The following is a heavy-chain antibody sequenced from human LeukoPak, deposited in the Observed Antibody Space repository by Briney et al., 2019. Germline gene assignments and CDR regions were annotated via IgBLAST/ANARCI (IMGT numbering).Heavy chain of an antibody. CDR3: ARGRSRLYLGAFDI. CDR1: GGSISSGGYY. Sequence: SQTLSLTCTVSGGSISSGGYYWSWIRQPPGKGLEWIGYIYHSGSTYYNPSLKSRVTISVDRSKNQFSLKLSSVTAADTAVYYCARGRSRLYLGAFDIWGQGTMVTVSS. V-gene: IGHV4-30-2*01. CDR2: IYHSGST. D-gene: IGHD2-2*02. J-gene: IGHJ3*02.